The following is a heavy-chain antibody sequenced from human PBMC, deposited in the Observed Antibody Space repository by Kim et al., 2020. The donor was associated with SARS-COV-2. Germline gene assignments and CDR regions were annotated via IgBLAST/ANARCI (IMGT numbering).Heavy chain of an antibody. V-gene: IGHV3-23*01. Sequence: GGSLRLSCAASGFTFSSYAMSWVRQAPGKGLEWVSAISGSGGSTYYADSVKGRFTISRDNSKNTLYLQMNSLRAEDTAVYYCAKDLEVVGFGGITIFGVVTMYFDYWGQGTLVTVSS. D-gene: IGHD3-3*01. CDR2: ISGSGGST. CDR3: AKDLEVVGFGGITIFGVVTMYFDY. CDR1: GFTFSSYA. J-gene: IGHJ4*02.